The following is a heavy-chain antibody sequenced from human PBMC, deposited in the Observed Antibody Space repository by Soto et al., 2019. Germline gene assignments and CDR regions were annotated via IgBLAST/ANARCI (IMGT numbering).Heavy chain of an antibody. CDR3: AKDESYYDSTSGRMDV. V-gene: IGHV3-30*18. Sequence: QVQLVESGGGVVQPGRSLRLSCAASGFTFSSYGMHWVRQAPGKGLEWVAVISYDGSNKYYADSVKGRFTISRDNSKNTLDLQMNSLRAEDTAVYYCAKDESYYDSTSGRMDVWGQGTTVTVSS. D-gene: IGHD3-22*01. J-gene: IGHJ6*02. CDR2: ISYDGSNK. CDR1: GFTFSSYG.